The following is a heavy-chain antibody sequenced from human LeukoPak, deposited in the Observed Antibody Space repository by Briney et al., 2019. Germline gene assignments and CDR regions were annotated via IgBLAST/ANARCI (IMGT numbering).Heavy chain of an antibody. CDR2: IYYSGST. V-gene: IGHV4-59*01. CDR1: GGSISSYH. D-gene: IGHD2/OR15-2a*01. J-gene: IGHJ4*01. CDR3: TSGGIVSGDY. Sequence: KSSETLSLTCTVSGGSISSYHWSWIRQPPGKGLEWIGYIYYSGSTNYNPSLKSRVTISRDTSKNQFSLKLRSVTAADTAVYYCTSGGIVSGDYWGHGTLVTVSS.